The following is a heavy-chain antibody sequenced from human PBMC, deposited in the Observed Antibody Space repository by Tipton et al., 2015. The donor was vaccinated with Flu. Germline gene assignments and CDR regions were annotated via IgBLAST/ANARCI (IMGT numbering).Heavy chain of an antibody. D-gene: IGHD3-10*01. Sequence: TLSLTCSVSGGSIGSGGYYWSWIRQPPGKGLEWIGCISHSGRTYYNPSLMSRVTISVDTAKNQFSQRLSSVTAADTAVYYCARSTYYYGSGSSDFWGPGTLVTVSS. CDR1: GGSIGSGGYY. V-gene: IGHV4-39*07. CDR2: ISHSGRT. J-gene: IGHJ4*02. CDR3: ARSTYYYGSGSSDF.